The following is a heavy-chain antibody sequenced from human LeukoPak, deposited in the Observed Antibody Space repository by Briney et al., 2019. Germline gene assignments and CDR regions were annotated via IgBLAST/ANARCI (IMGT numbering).Heavy chain of an antibody. V-gene: IGHV3-23*01. Sequence: AGGSLRLSCAASGFTFSNYAMTWVRQAPGKGLEWVSTISGSGGSTYYADSVKGRFTISRDNSKNTLYLQMNSLRAEDTAVYYCASGGVAHDDAFDIWGQGTMDTVSS. CDR3: ASGGVAHDDAFDI. D-gene: IGHD3-10*01. J-gene: IGHJ3*02. CDR1: GFTFSNYA. CDR2: ISGSGGST.